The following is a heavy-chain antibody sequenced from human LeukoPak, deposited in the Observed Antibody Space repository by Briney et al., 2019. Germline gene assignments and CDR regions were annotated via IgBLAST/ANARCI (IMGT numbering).Heavy chain of an antibody. V-gene: IGHV3-11*04. CDR2: ISSSGSFI. Sequence: PGGSLRLSCAASGFTFSDYYMSWIRQAPGKGLEWVSYISSSGSFIYYADSVKGRFTISRDNAKNSLYLQMNSLRAEDTAVYYCARVTHYDSSGYHNDYWGQGTLVTVSS. CDR3: ARVTHYDSSGYHNDY. CDR1: GFTFSDYY. J-gene: IGHJ4*02. D-gene: IGHD3-22*01.